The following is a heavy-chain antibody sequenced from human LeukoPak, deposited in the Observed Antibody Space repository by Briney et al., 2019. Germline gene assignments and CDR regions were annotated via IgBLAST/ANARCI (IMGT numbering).Heavy chain of an antibody. CDR3: AREQYEMDV. CDR1: GFTYSHYG. J-gene: IGHJ6*04. CDR2: ISSSGTTK. Sequence: GRSLRLSCAASGFTYSHYGMHWVRQAPGKGLEWLSYISSSGTTKNYADSVKGRFTISRDNAKNSLYLQMNSLRAEDTAVYYCAREQYEMDVWGKGTTVTVSS. V-gene: IGHV3-48*04. D-gene: IGHD2-2*01.